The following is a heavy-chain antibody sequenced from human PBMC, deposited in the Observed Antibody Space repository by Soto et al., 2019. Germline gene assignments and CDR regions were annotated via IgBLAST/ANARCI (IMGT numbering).Heavy chain of an antibody. D-gene: IGHD1-26*01. V-gene: IGHV3-23*04. CDR3: AKRPRALLTFDY. CDR2: ISDSGGTS. J-gene: IGHJ4*02. Sequence: EVQLVDSGGGLVQPGGSLRLSCADSGFIFSNYVMSWVRQAPGKGLEWVSSISDSGGTSYYADSVKGRITISRDNSKNTLYLQMNSLRAEDTAIYYCAKRPRALLTFDYWGQGTLVTVSS. CDR1: GFIFSNYV.